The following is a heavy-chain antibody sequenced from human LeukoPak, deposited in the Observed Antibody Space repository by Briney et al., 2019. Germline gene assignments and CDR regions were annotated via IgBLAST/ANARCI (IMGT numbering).Heavy chain of an antibody. V-gene: IGHV3-30-3*01. J-gene: IGHJ4*02. Sequence: GGSLRLSCAASGFTFSSYVMHWVRQAPGKGLEWVAVISYDGGNKYYADSVKGRFTISRDNSKNTLYLQMNSLRAEDTAVYYCASALSGSPNYWGQGTLVTVSS. D-gene: IGHD1-26*01. CDR2: ISYDGGNK. CDR1: GFTFSSYV. CDR3: ASALSGSPNY.